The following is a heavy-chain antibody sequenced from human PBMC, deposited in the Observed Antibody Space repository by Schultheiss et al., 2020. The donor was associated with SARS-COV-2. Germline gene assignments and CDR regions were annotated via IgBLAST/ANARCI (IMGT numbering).Heavy chain of an antibody. V-gene: IGHV4-61*01. CDR3: AVYCSSTSCYNRDYGMDV. Sequence: GSLRLSCTVSGGSVSSGSYYWSWIRQPPGKGLEWIGYIYYSGSTNYNPSLKSRVTISVDTSKNQFSLKLSSVTAADTAVYYCAVYCSSTSCYNRDYGMDVWGQGTTVTVSS. D-gene: IGHD2-2*02. J-gene: IGHJ6*02. CDR1: GGSVSSGSYY. CDR2: IYYSGST.